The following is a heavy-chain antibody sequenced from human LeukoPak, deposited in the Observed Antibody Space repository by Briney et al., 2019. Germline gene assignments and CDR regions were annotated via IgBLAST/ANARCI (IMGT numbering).Heavy chain of an antibody. Sequence: PSETLSLTCTVSGDSVTSGKYFWTWIRQSPGEGLEWIGYISFSGSTNYNPSLKSRVTISVDTSKNQFSLKLSSVTAADTAVYYCAREPLYTYLGIAAAGTYYYYGMDVWGQGTTVTVSS. CDR1: GDSVTSGKYF. CDR2: ISFSGST. D-gene: IGHD6-13*01. V-gene: IGHV4-61*01. CDR3: AREPLYTYLGIAAAGTYYYYGMDV. J-gene: IGHJ6*02.